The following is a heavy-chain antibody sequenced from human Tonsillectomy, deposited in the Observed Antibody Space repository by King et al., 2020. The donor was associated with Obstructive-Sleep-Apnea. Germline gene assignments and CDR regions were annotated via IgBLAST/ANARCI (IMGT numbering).Heavy chain of an antibody. J-gene: IGHJ4*02. D-gene: IGHD6-19*01. V-gene: IGHV4-59*01. Sequence: VQLQESGPGLVKPSETLSLTCTVSGGSISSYYWSWIRQPPGKGLEWIGYIYYSGSTNYNPSLKSRVTISVDTSKNQFSLKLSSVTAADTAVYYCARETSGCHDYWGQGTLVTVSS. CDR1: GGSISSYY. CDR3: ARETSGCHDY. CDR2: IYYSGST.